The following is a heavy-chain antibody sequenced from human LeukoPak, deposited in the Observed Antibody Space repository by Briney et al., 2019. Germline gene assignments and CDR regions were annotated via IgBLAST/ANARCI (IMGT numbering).Heavy chain of an antibody. J-gene: IGHJ4*02. CDR3: ARVWYSSGWSPPWNY. D-gene: IGHD6-19*01. CDR1: GFTFSSYS. Sequence: GGSLRLSCAASGFTFSSYSMNWVRQAPGKGLEWVSSISSSSSYIYYADSVKGRFTISRDNAKNSLYLQMNSLRAEDTAVYYCARVWYSSGWSPPWNYWGQGTLVTVSS. V-gene: IGHV3-21*01. CDR2: ISSSSSYI.